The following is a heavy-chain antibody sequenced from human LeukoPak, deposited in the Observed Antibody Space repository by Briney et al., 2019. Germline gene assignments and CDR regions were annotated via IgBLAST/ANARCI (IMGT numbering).Heavy chain of an antibody. D-gene: IGHD6-13*01. CDR2: TYSGGST. V-gene: IGHV3-66*01. Sequence: PGGSLRLSCAASEFTVSSNYMSWVRQAPGKGLDWVSVTYSGGSTYYADSVKGRFTISRDNSKNTLYLQMNSLRAEDTAVYYCARSFPGITSGWGQGTLVTVSS. J-gene: IGHJ4*02. CDR1: EFTVSSNY. CDR3: ARSFPGITSG.